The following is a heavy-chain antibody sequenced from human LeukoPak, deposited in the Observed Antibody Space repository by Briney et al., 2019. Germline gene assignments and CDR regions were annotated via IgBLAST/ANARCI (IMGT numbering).Heavy chain of an antibody. Sequence: GGSLRLSCAASGFTFSSYAMHWVRQAPGKGLEWVSGISGSGGSTYYADSVKGRITISRDNSKNTLYLQMNSLRAEDTAVYYCAKAGSIRFDYWGQGTLVTVSS. J-gene: IGHJ4*02. CDR3: AKAGSIRFDY. V-gene: IGHV3-23*01. CDR2: ISGSGGST. CDR1: GFTFSSYA. D-gene: IGHD1-26*01.